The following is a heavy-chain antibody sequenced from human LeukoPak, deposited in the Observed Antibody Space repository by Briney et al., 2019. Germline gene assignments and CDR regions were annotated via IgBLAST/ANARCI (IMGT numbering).Heavy chain of an antibody. V-gene: IGHV3-11*04. D-gene: IGHD2-2*01. Sequence: GGSLRLSCAASGFTFSDYYMSWIRQAPGKGLEWVSYISSSGSIIYYADFVKGRFTISRNNAKNSLYLQMNSLRAEDTAVYYCARDFCSSTSCYEDAFDIWGQGTMVTVSS. CDR1: GFTFSDYY. CDR3: ARDFCSSTSCYEDAFDI. J-gene: IGHJ3*02. CDR2: ISSSGSII.